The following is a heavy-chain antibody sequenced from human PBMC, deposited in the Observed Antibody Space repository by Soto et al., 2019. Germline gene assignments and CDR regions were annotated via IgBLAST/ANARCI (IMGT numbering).Heavy chain of an antibody. D-gene: IGHD6-13*01. CDR1: GYTFIAYY. CDR3: APTLIAAAGTGEFDT. Sequence: QVHLVQSGAEVKKPGASVKVSCKASGYTFIAYYMHWVRQAPGQGLEWMGWINPNSGATNYAQKFQGRVTMTRDTSISTADMEVSRLRSDDTALYYCAPTLIAAAGTGEFDTWGQGTMVTVAS. CDR2: INPNSGAT. V-gene: IGHV1-2*02. J-gene: IGHJ3*02.